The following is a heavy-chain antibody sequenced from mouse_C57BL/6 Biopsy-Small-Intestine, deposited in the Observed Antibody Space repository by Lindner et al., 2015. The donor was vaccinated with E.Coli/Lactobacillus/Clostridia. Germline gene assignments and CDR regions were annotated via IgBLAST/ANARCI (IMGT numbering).Heavy chain of an antibody. D-gene: IGHD2-1*01. V-gene: IGHV1-80*01. CDR2: IYPGDGDT. CDR3: ARGDYGXASYFDY. CDR1: GYAFSRYW. Sequence: VQLQESGAELVKPGASVKISCKASGYAFSRYWMNWVKQRPGKGLEWIGQIYPGDGDTNYNGKFKGKATLTADKSSSTAYMQLSSLTSEDSAVYFCARGDYGXASYFDYWGPRHHSHSLL. J-gene: IGHJ2*01.